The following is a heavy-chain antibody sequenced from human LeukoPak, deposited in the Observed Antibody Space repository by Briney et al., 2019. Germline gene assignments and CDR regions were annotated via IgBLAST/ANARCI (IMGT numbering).Heavy chain of an antibody. CDR3: AKDADYYYGSGNSMDV. J-gene: IGHJ6*03. CDR2: ISYDGSNK. CDR1: GFTFSSYG. Sequence: PGGSLRLSSAASGFTFSSYGMHWVRQAPGKGLEWVAVISYDGSNKYYADSVKGRFTISRDNSKNTLYLQMNSLRAEGTAVYYCAKDADYYYGSGNSMDVWGKGTTVTISS. D-gene: IGHD3-10*01. V-gene: IGHV3-30*18.